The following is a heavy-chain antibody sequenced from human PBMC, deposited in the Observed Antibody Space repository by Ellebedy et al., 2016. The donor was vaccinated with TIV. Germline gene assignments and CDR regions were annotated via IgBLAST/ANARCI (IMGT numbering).Heavy chain of an antibody. D-gene: IGHD2-2*01. J-gene: IGHJ3*02. CDR1: GFTFSNYW. V-gene: IGHV3-74*01. Sequence: GGSLRLSCVASGFTFSNYWMHWVRQAPGKGLVWVSSINSDGRTTRYADSVQGRFTIPRDNPKNTLSLQMNSLRAEDTAVYYCAREVVPSSKGGAFDIWGQGTMVTVSS. CDR2: INSDGRTT. CDR3: AREVVPSSKGGAFDI.